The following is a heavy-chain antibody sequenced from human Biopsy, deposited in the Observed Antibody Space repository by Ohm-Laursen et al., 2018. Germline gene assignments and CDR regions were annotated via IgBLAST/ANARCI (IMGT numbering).Heavy chain of an antibody. D-gene: IGHD6-19*01. CDR2: TRHNGKTYTK. V-gene: IGHV3-72*01. CDR3: ARDVGSSGWYYYGMDV. J-gene: IGHJ6*02. CDR1: GFTLSDHN. Sequence: SLRLSCSATGFTLSDHNMDWVRLAPGKGLEWVGRTRHNGKTYTKEYAASVKGRFTISRDDSKNSLYLQMNSLKTEDTAVYFCARDVGSSGWYYYGMDVWGQGTTVTVSS.